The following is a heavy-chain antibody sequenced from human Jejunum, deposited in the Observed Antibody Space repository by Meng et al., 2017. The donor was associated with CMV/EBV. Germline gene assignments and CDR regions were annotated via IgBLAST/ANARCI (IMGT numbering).Heavy chain of an antibody. Sequence: VQSWSELKKPGDSVTVPCQAAGYTFTSSSMNWGRHAPGQGLEWMGWININTGNPTYAQGFTGRFVFSLDTSVSTAYLQIDSLKADDTAVYYCARGNGWRFDYWGQGTLVTVSS. CDR2: ININTGNP. CDR3: ARGNGWRFDY. CDR1: GYTFTSSS. D-gene: IGHD6-19*01. V-gene: IGHV7-4-1*01. J-gene: IGHJ4*02.